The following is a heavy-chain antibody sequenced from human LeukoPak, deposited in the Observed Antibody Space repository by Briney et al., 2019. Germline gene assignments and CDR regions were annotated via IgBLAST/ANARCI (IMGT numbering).Heavy chain of an antibody. CDR2: ISGSGGST. Sequence: PGGSLRLSCAASGFTFSSYAMSWVRQAPGKGLEWVSAISGSGGSTYYADSVKGRFTISRDNSKNTLYLQMNSLRAEDTAVYYCAKDLYYYDSSGPFGAFDIWGQGTMVTVSS. V-gene: IGHV3-23*01. CDR1: GFTFSSYA. CDR3: AKDLYYYDSSGPFGAFDI. J-gene: IGHJ3*02. D-gene: IGHD3-22*01.